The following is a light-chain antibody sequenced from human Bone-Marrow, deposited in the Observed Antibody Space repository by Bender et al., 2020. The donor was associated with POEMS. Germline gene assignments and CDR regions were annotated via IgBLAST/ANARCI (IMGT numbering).Light chain of an antibody. CDR2: DVT. V-gene: IGLV2-14*03. CDR1: SSDVGAYDY. Sequence: QSALTQPASVSGSPGQSITISCTGTSSDVGAYDYVSWFQQHPGKAPRLMIYDVTYRPSWVSNRFSGSKSDNTASLTISGLQTEDEADYYCCSYTSSHTWVFGGGTKLTVL. J-gene: IGLJ2*01. CDR3: CSYTSSHTWV.